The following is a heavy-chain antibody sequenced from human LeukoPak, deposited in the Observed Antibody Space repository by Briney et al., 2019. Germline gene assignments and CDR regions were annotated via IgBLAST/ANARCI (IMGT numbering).Heavy chain of an antibody. CDR1: GFTFSDYN. D-gene: IGHD3-22*01. V-gene: IGHV4-59*01. J-gene: IGHJ4*02. CDR3: ARIEYYDNGYYFDY. CDR2: IYYSGST. Sequence: GSLRLSCAASGFTFSDYNMRWIRQPPGKGLEWIGYIYYSGSTNYNPSLKSRVTISVDTSKNQFSLKLSSVTAADTAVYYCARIEYYDNGYYFDYWGQGTLVTVSS.